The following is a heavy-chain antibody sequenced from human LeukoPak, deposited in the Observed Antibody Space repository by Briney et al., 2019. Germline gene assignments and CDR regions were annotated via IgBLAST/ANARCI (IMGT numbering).Heavy chain of an antibody. Sequence: GGSLRLSCAASGLTFSSYAMSWVRQAPGKGLEWVSAISGSGGSTYYADSVKGRFTISRDNPKNTLYLQMNSLRAEDTAVYYCAKEGREGAYYYYYYGMDVWGQGTTVTVSS. J-gene: IGHJ6*02. CDR2: ISGSGGST. CDR3: AKEGREGAYYYYYYGMDV. V-gene: IGHV3-23*01. CDR1: GLTFSSYA.